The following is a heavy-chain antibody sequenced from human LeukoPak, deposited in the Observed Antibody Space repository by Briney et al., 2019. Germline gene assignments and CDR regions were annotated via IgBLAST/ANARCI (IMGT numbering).Heavy chain of an antibody. V-gene: IGHV3-21*01. Sequence: GGSLRLSCVVSGFTFSSHSLNWVRQAPGKGLEWVLSITTSNYIFYAESVKGRFTISRDNAKNSLYLQMTSLRAEDTAVYYCVREQARAGSFDYWGQGTLVTVSS. CDR2: ITTSNYI. CDR1: GFTFSSHS. J-gene: IGHJ4*02. D-gene: IGHD6-19*01. CDR3: VREQARAGSFDY.